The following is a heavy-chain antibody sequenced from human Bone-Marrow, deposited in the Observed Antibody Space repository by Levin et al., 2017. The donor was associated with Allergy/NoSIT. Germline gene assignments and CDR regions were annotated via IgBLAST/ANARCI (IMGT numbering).Heavy chain of an antibody. Sequence: ASVKVSCKTSGYTFISNDIHWVRQATGQGLEWMGWMNPNSGHAGYAQKFQGRVTMTRNTSISTAYMDLSSLRSEDSAVYYCARGGFYGSGTSPYYYTGMDVWGRGTTVTVSS. D-gene: IGHD3-10*01. CDR1: GYTFISND. CDR3: ARGGFYGSGTSPYYYTGMDV. CDR2: MNPNSGHA. J-gene: IGHJ6*02. V-gene: IGHV1-8*01.